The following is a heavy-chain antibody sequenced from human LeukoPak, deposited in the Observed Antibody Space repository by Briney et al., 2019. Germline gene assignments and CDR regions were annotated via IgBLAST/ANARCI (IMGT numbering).Heavy chain of an antibody. CDR1: GGSLSSYY. Sequence: SETLSLTCTVSGGSLSSYYWSWIRQPAGKGLEWIGRIYSSGSTKYNPPLQSRVTMSLDTSKNQFSLKLRSVTAADTAVYYCASGTTGTDYWGHGTLVTVSS. CDR2: IYSSGST. D-gene: IGHD4-17*01. CDR3: ASGTTGTDY. V-gene: IGHV4-4*07. J-gene: IGHJ4*01.